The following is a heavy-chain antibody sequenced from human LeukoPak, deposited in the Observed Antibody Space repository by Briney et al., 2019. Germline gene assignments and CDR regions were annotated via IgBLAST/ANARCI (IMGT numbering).Heavy chain of an antibody. Sequence: SETLSLTCGVYGGSFSGYYWSWIRQPPGKGLEWIGYIYYSGSTNYNPSLKSRVTISVDTSKNQFSLKLSSVTAADTAVYYCARHPVRGAYRGMDAFDIWGQGTMVTVSS. J-gene: IGHJ3*02. CDR3: ARHPVRGAYRGMDAFDI. V-gene: IGHV4-59*08. CDR2: IYYSGST. CDR1: GGSFSGYY. D-gene: IGHD3-10*01.